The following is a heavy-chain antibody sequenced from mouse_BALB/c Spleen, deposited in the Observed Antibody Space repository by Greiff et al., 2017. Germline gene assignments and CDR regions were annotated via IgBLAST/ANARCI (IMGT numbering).Heavy chain of an antibody. CDR1: GFNIKDYY. D-gene: IGHD1-1*01. CDR3: ARGTYYGYYFDY. CDR2: IYPGDGDT. Sequence: VQLQQSGAELVRPGALVKLSCKASGFNIKDYYMHWVKQRPGQGLEWIGQIYPGDGDTNYNGKFKGKATLTADKSSSTAYMQLSSLTSEDSAVYFCARGTYYGYYFDYWGQGTTLTVSS. J-gene: IGHJ2*01. V-gene: IGHV1-80*01.